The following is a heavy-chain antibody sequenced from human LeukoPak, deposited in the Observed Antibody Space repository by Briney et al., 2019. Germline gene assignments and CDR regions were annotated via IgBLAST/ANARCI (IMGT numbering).Heavy chain of an antibody. D-gene: IGHD2-2*01. CDR1: GYSFTSYW. J-gene: IGHJ5*02. V-gene: IGHV5-51*01. CDR3: ARPVGYCSSTSCHRLGWFDP. Sequence: NLGESLRISCKGSGYSFTSYWIGWVRQMPGKGLEWMGIIYPGDSDTRYSPSFQGQITISADKSISTAYLQWSSLKASDTAMYYCARPVGYCSSTSCHRLGWFDPWGQGTLVTVSS. CDR2: IYPGDSDT.